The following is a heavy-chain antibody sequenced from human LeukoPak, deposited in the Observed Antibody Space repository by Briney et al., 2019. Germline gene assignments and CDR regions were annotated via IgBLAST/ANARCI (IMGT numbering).Heavy chain of an antibody. Sequence: GGSLRLSCAASGFTFSSYSMNWVRKAPGKGLEWVSSISSSSSYIYYADSVKGRFTISRDNAKNSLYLQMNSLRAEDTAVYYCARDGILTEGAFDIWGQGTMVTVSS. V-gene: IGHV3-21*01. D-gene: IGHD3-9*01. CDR2: ISSSSSYI. J-gene: IGHJ3*02. CDR1: GFTFSSYS. CDR3: ARDGILTEGAFDI.